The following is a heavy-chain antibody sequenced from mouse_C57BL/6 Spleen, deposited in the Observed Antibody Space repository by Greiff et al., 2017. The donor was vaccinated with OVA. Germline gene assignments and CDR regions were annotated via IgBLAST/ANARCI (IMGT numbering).Heavy chain of an antibody. J-gene: IGHJ3*01. CDR3: TRGRRTWFAY. V-gene: IGHV14-4*01. CDR1: GFNIKDDY. CDR2: IDPENGDT. Sequence: VQLQQSGAELVRPGASVKLSCTASGFNIKDDYMHWVKQRPEQGLEWIGWIDPENGDTEYASKFQGKATITADTSSNTAYLQLSSLTSEDTAVYYCTRGRRTWFAYWGQGTLVTVSA. D-gene: IGHD2-12*01.